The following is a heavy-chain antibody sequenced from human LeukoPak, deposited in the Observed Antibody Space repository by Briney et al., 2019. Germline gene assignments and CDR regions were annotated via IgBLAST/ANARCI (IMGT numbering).Heavy chain of an antibody. CDR1: GFTFTTHG. Sequence: GSLRLSCAASGFTFTTHGMHWVRQAPGKGLEWVALIWYDGTNRYYADSVKGRFTIFRDNSKNTLYLQMNSLRAEDTAVYHCANGWSPDYWGRGTLVTVSS. V-gene: IGHV3-33*06. D-gene: IGHD2-15*01. CDR3: ANGWSPDY. CDR2: IWYDGTNR. J-gene: IGHJ4*02.